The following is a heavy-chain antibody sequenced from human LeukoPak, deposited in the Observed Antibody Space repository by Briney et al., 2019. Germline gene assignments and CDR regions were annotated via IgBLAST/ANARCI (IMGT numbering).Heavy chain of an antibody. CDR1: EHIFSRYW. V-gene: IGHV3-7*01. J-gene: IGHJ4*02. CDR3: ATDRGRFDC. D-gene: IGHD3-10*01. CDR2: IKQDGSEK. Sequence: GGSLILSCGASEHIFSRYWMSWVRQAPGKGPEWVGNIKQDGSEKYYLDSVEGRFTISRDHAKNSVYLQMNSLRAEDTAVYYCATDRGRFDCWGQGTLVTVTS.